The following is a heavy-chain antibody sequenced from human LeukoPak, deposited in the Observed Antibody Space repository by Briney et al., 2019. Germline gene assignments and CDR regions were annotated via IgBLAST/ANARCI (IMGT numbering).Heavy chain of an antibody. V-gene: IGHV3-74*01. CDR1: GFTFSSYW. CDR2: VNSDGSSA. CDR3: ARVRDDYTYFDC. Sequence: GGSLRLSCAASGFTFSSYWMHRVRQAPGKGLVWVSRVNSDGSSATYADSVKGRFTIPRDNAKSTLYLQMNSLRAEDTAVYYCARVRDDYTYFDCWGQGTLVTVSS. J-gene: IGHJ4*02. D-gene: IGHD4-11*01.